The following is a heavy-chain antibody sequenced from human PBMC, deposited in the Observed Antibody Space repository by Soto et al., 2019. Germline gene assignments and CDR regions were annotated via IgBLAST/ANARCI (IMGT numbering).Heavy chain of an antibody. V-gene: IGHV1-3*01. J-gene: IGHJ4*02. D-gene: IGHD6-19*01. Sequence: ASVKVSRKASGYTFTSYAIHWVRQAPGQRLEWMGWINAGNGNTKYSQKFQDRVTITRDTSASTAYMELSSLRSEDTAVYYCARDLGGWPDYWGQGTLVTVSS. CDR3: ARDLGGWPDY. CDR2: INAGNGNT. CDR1: GYTFTSYA.